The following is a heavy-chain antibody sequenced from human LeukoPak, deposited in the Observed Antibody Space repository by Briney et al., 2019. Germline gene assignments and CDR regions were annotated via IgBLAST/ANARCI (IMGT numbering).Heavy chain of an antibody. CDR3: AKDTSIGKYCTNGVCSPFDY. CDR2: ISNSGDYT. J-gene: IGHJ4*02. V-gene: IGHV3-23*01. D-gene: IGHD2-8*01. Sequence: GGSLTLSCAGSGFTFSGYAMSWVRQAPGQGLEWVSVISNSGDYTSYADSVRGRFTISRDNSRNTLYLQMISLRPEDTAVYYCAKDTSIGKYCTNGVCSPFDYWGQGTLVTVSS. CDR1: GFTFSGYA.